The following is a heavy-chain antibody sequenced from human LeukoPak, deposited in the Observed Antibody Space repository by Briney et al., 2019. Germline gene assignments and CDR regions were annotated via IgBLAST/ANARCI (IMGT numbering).Heavy chain of an antibody. Sequence: GGSLRLSCAASGFTFRNYWMSWVRQAPGKGLEWVANINEDGSKKFYVDSVKGRFTISRDNAKNSLYLQMNSLRAEDTAVYYCARYYGSTEGTYYFDYWGQGTLVTVSS. D-gene: IGHD3-10*01. CDR2: INEDGSKK. CDR1: GFTFRNYW. V-gene: IGHV3-7*02. J-gene: IGHJ4*02. CDR3: ARYYGSTEGTYYFDY.